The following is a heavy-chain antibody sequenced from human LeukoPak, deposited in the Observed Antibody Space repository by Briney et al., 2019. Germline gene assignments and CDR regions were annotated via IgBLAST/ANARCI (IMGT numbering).Heavy chain of an antibody. D-gene: IGHD5-12*01. J-gene: IGHJ6*03. CDR1: GFTFSSYA. Sequence: GGSLRLSCGASGFTFSSYAMSWVRQAPGKGLEWVSSISGAGTGTYYADSVKGRFTISRDNAKNSLYLQMNSLRAEDTAVYYCARVRGGYGLYYYYYMDVWGKGTTVTISS. CDR2: ISGAGTGT. CDR3: ARVRGGYGLYYYYYMDV. V-gene: IGHV3-23*01.